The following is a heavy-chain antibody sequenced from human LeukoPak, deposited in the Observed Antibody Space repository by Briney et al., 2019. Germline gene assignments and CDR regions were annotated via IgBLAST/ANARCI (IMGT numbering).Heavy chain of an antibody. Sequence: GGSLRLSCAASGFTFSSYAMSWVRQAPGKGLEWVSAISGSGGSTYYADSVKGRFTISRDNSKNTLYLQMNSLRAEDTAVYYCATHSSWYEYFQHWGQGTLVTVSS. CDR1: GFTFSSYA. D-gene: IGHD6-13*01. J-gene: IGHJ1*01. CDR3: ATHSSWYEYFQH. V-gene: IGHV3-23*01. CDR2: ISGSGGST.